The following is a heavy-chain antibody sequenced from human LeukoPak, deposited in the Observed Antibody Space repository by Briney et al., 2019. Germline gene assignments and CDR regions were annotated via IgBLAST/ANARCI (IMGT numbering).Heavy chain of an antibody. CDR3: ENFEYCTGTSCYQGGVDY. D-gene: IGHD2-2*01. V-gene: IGHV3-30-3*01. J-gene: IGHJ4*02. Sequence: GGSLRLSCAASGFTFSSYAIHWVRQAPGKGLEWVAVISYDGSNKYYADSVKGRFTISRDNSKSTLYLQMNSLRAEDTVVYYCENFEYCTGTSCYQGGVDYWGQGTLVTVSS. CDR1: GFTFSSYA. CDR2: ISYDGSNK.